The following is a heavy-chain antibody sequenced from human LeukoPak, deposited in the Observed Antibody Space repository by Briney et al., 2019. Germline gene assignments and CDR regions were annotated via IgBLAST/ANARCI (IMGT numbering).Heavy chain of an antibody. CDR1: GGSFSGYY. Sequence: SETLSLTCAVYGGSFSGYYWSWIRQPPGKGLEWIGEINHSGSTNYNPSLKSRVTISVDTSKNQFSLKLSSVTAADTAVYYCARLGILHYYDSSGYDYWGQGTLVTVSS. J-gene: IGHJ4*02. CDR2: INHSGST. D-gene: IGHD3-22*01. V-gene: IGHV4-34*01. CDR3: ARLGILHYYDSSGYDY.